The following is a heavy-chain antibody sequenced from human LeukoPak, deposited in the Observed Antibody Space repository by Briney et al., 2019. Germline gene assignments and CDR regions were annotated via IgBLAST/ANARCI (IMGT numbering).Heavy chain of an antibody. J-gene: IGHJ5*02. CDR3: AREYCSGGSCYWFDP. V-gene: IGHV3-33*01. Sequence: PGGSLGLSCAASGFTFSSYGMHWVRQAPGKGLEWVAVIWYDGSNKYYADSVKGRFTISRDNSKNTLYLQMNSLRAEDTAVYYCAREYCSGGSCYWFDPWGQGTLVTVSS. CDR2: IWYDGSNK. CDR1: GFTFSSYG. D-gene: IGHD2-15*01.